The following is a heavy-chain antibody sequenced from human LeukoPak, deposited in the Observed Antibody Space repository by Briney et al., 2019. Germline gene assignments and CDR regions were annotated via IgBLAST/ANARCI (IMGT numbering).Heavy chain of an antibody. D-gene: IGHD6-6*01. J-gene: IGHJ3*02. CDR3: TRVGSSSSDDAFDI. Sequence: GGSLRLSCTASGFTFGDYAMSWVRQAPGKGLEWVGFIRSKAYGGTTEYAASVKGRSTISRDDSKSIAYLQMNSLETEDTAVYYCTRVGSSSSDDAFDIWGQGTMVTVSS. CDR1: GFTFGDYA. V-gene: IGHV3-49*04. CDR2: IRSKAYGGTT.